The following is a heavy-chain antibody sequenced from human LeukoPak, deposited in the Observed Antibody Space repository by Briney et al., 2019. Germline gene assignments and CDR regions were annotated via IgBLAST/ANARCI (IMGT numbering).Heavy chain of an antibody. D-gene: IGHD4-23*01. CDR2: IYSSGST. CDR1: GGSTSSYY. V-gene: IGHV4-59*13. CDR3: ARDRGYGGIFDY. Sequence: SETLSLTCTVSGGSTSSYYWSWIRQPLGKELEWIGNIYSSGSTNYSPSLKSRVAISLDTSKSEFSLRLSSVTAADTAVYYCARDRGYGGIFDYWGQGILVTVYS. J-gene: IGHJ4*02.